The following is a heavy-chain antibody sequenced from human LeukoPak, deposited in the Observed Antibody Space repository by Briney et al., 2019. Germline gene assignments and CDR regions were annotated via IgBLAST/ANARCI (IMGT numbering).Heavy chain of an antibody. CDR3: ARVGVAAKRSYYFDY. CDR2: IIPIFGTA. D-gene: IGHD2-15*01. CDR1: GGTFSGYA. J-gene: IGHJ4*02. V-gene: IGHV1-69*13. Sequence: GASVKVSCKASGGTFSGYAISWVRQAPGQGLEWMGGIIPIFGTANYAQKFQGRVTITADESTSTAYMELSSLRSEDTAVYYCARVGVAAKRSYYFDYWGQGTLVTVSS.